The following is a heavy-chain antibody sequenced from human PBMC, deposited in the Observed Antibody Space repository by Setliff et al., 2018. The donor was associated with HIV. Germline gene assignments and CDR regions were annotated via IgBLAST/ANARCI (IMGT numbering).Heavy chain of an antibody. J-gene: IGHJ2*01. CDR2: IYHSGGT. Sequence: TLSLTCTVSGYSISSGYYWGWIRQPPGKGLEWIGSIYHSGGTYYNPSLKSRVAISLDTSKNQFYVNLFSVTAADTAIYYCARVFYDSGGFFTTAGPLYLDLWGRGTLVTVSS. CDR1: GYSISSGYY. D-gene: IGHD3-22*01. V-gene: IGHV4-38-2*02. CDR3: ARVFYDSGGFFTTAGPLYLDL.